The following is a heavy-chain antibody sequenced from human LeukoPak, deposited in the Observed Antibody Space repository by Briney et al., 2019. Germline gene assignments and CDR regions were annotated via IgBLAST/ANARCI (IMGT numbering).Heavy chain of an antibody. CDR3: ARDPSAFDI. CDR1: GFTFSDYW. CDR2: IKQDGSEK. V-gene: IGHV3-7*05. Sequence: GGSLRLSCAASGFTFSDYWMSWVRQAPGKGLEWVANIKQDGSEKYYADSVKGRCTISRDNAKNSLHLQMNSLRAEDTAVYYCARDPSAFDIWGQGTMVTVSS. J-gene: IGHJ3*02.